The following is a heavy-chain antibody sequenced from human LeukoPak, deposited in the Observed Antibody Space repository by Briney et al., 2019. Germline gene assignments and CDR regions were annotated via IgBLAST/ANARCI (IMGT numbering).Heavy chain of an antibody. D-gene: IGHD3-10*01. CDR2: IYYSGST. CDR3: ARGRSSMVRGYYYYYMDV. Sequence: PSETLSLTCTVSGGSISSSSYYWGWIRQPPGKGLEWIGSIYYSGSTYYNPSLKSRVTISVDTSKNHFSLKLSSVTAADTAVYYCARGRSSMVRGYYYYYMDVWGKGTTVTISS. J-gene: IGHJ6*03. V-gene: IGHV4-39*07. CDR1: GGSISSSSYY.